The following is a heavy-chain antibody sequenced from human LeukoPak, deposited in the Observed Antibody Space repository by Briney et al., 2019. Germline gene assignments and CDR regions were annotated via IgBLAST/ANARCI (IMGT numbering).Heavy chain of an antibody. V-gene: IGHV5-51*01. J-gene: IGHJ5*02. CDR1: GYSFTSYW. D-gene: IGHD2-2*01. CDR3: VRRDITSRYVVWFDP. CDR2: IYPGDSDT. Sequence: GESLKISCKGSGYSFTSYWIGWVRQMPGKVLELMGIIYPGDSDTRYSPSFQGQVTISADKSINTAYLQWSSLKASDTAIYYCVRRDITSRYVVWFDPWGQGTPVTVSS.